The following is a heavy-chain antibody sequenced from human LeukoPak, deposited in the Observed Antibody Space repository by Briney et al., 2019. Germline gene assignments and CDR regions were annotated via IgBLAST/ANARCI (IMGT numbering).Heavy chain of an antibody. CDR3: AGDQPGYSYGQTDY. CDR2: ISAYNGNT. Sequence: ASVKVSCKASGYTFTSYGISWVRQAPGQGLEWMGWISAYNGNTNYAQKLQGRVTMTTDTSTSTAYMELRSLRSDDTAVYYCAGDQPGYSYGQTDYWGQGTLVTVSS. D-gene: IGHD5-18*01. CDR1: GYTFTSYG. J-gene: IGHJ4*02. V-gene: IGHV1-18*01.